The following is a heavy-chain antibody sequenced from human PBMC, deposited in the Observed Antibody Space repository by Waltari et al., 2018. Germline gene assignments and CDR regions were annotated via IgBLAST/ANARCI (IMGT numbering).Heavy chain of an antibody. CDR2: ITSDGSTT. Sequence: EVQLVESGGGLVQPGGSLRLSCAASGFTFTSYWMHWVRQAPGKGLVWLSLITSDGSTTSYGDSVKGRFTISRDNAKNTLYLQMNSLRAEDTAVYYCSAGTVYWGQGILVTASS. D-gene: IGHD1-26*01. V-gene: IGHV3-74*01. CDR3: SAGTVY. CDR1: GFTFTSYW. J-gene: IGHJ4*02.